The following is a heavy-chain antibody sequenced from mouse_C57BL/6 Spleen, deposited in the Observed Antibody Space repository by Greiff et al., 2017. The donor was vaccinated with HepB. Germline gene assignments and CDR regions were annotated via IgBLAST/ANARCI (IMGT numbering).Heavy chain of an antibody. Sequence: HLHHSFSYLFSPFSSVTLSCKASGYTFTDYEMHWVKQTPVHGLEWIGAIDPETGGTAYNQKFKGKAILTADKSSSTAYMELRSLTSEDSAVYYCTSNWDVDYWGQGTTLTVSS. CDR1: GYTFTDYE. J-gene: IGHJ2*01. CDR2: IDPETGGT. D-gene: IGHD4-1*01. V-gene: IGHV1-15*01. CDR3: TSNWDVDY.